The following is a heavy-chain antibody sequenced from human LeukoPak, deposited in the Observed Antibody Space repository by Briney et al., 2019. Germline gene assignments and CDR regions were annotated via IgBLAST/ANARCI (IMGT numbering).Heavy chain of an antibody. J-gene: IGHJ4*02. CDR3: ASVGGAAARDY. CDR2: IKQDGSEK. Sequence: PGGSLRLSCAASGFTFSSYWMSWVRQAPGKGLEWVANIKQDGSEKYYVDSVKGRFTISRDNAKNSLYLQMNSLRAEDTAVYYCASVGGAAARDYWGQGTLVTVSS. V-gene: IGHV3-7*01. D-gene: IGHD2-2*01. CDR1: GFTFSSYW.